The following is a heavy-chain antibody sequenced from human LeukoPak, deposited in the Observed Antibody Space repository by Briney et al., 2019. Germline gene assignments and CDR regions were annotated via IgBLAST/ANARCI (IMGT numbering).Heavy chain of an antibody. D-gene: IGHD3-3*01. CDR1: GGTFSSYA. J-gene: IGHJ4*02. CDR3: ASISSFQHYDFSL. V-gene: IGHV1-69*04. Sequence: GSSVKVSCKASGGTFSSYAISWVRQAPGQGLEWMGRIIPILGIANYAQKFQGRVTITADKSTSTAYMELSSLRSEDTAVYYCASISSFQHYDFSLWGQGTLVTVSS. CDR2: IIPILGIA.